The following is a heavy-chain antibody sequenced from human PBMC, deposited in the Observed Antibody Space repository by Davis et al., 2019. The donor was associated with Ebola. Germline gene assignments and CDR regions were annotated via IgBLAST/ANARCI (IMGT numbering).Heavy chain of an antibody. Sequence: SQTLSLTCAVYAGSFSVYYWSWIRQPPGKGLEWSGEINHSGSTNYNPSLKNRVTISVDTSKNRSSRKLSSVTAADTAVYSCARTVLQGWFDPWGQGNLVTVSS. CDR1: AGSFSVYY. D-gene: IGHD2/OR15-2a*01. CDR2: INHSGST. CDR3: ARTVLQGWFDP. J-gene: IGHJ5*02. V-gene: IGHV4-34*01.